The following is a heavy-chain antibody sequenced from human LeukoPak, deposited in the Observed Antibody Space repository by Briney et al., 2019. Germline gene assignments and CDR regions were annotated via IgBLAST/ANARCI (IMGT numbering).Heavy chain of an antibody. D-gene: IGHD3-9*01. CDR1: GFTFGDYA. Sequence: GGSLRLSCAASGFTFGDYAMHWVRQAPGKGLVWVSRIRPEGTTTAYADSVKGRFTISRDNAKNTLFLQMNSLSAEDTAVYYCARDLDWILFDYWGQGTLVTVSS. J-gene: IGHJ4*02. V-gene: IGHV3-74*03. CDR3: ARDLDWILFDY. CDR2: IRPEGTTT.